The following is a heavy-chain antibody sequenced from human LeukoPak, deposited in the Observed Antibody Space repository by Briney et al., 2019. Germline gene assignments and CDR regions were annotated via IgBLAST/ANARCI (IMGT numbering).Heavy chain of an antibody. V-gene: IGHV3-53*01. D-gene: IGHD1-1*01. J-gene: IGHJ6*02. CDR1: GLSISDNY. Sequence: GSLRLSCAASGLSISDNYMSWVRQAPGKGLEWVSIIHSGGNIYYADSVKGRFTISRDNSKNTLYLQMNSLRAEDTAVYYCARDRGYAMDVWGQGTTVTVSS. CDR3: ARDRGYAMDV. CDR2: IHSGGNI.